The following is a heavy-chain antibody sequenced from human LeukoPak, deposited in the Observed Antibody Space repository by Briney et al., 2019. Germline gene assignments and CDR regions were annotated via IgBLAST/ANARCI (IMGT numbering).Heavy chain of an antibody. CDR2: INHSGST. V-gene: IGHV4-34*01. J-gene: IGHJ6*03. CDR1: GGSFSGYY. Sequence: PSETLSLTCAVYGGSFSGYYWSWIRQPPGKGLEWIGEINHSGSTNYNPSLKNRVTISGDTSKNQFSLKLSSVTAADTAVYYCARALTGTTYYYYYYMDVWGKGTTVTVSS. CDR3: ARALTGTTYYYYYYMDV. D-gene: IGHD1-20*01.